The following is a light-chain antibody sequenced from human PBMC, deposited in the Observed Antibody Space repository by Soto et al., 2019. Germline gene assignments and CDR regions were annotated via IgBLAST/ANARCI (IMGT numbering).Light chain of an antibody. Sequence: EIVMTQSPATLSLSPGERATLSCRASQSVTSDLAWYLQKPGQAPRLLIHGASTRATGIPARFSGSGSGTEFTLTISSLQSEDFAVYYCQQYNNWPWTFGQGTKVDIK. CDR3: QQYNNWPWT. V-gene: IGKV3-15*01. J-gene: IGKJ1*01. CDR1: QSVTSD. CDR2: GAS.